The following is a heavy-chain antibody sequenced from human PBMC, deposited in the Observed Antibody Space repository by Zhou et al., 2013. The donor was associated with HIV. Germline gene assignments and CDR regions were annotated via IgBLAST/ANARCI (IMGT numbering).Heavy chain of an antibody. CDR2: MNPNSGNT. J-gene: IGHJ6*03. V-gene: IGHV1-8*03. D-gene: IGHD2-2*01. CDR3: ARGKFVVVPAAEPYYYMDV. CDR1: GYTFTSYD. Sequence: QVQLVQSGAEVKKPGASVKVSCKASGYTFTSYDINWVRQATGQGLEWMGWMNPNSGNTGYAQKFQGRVTITRNTSISTAYMELSSLRSEDTAVYYCARGKFVVVPAAEPYYYMDVWGKGTTVTVSS.